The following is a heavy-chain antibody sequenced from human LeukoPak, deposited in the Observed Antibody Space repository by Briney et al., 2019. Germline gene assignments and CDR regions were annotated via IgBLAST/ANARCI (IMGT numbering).Heavy chain of an antibody. Sequence: GGSLRLSCATSGFTFNDAWMSWVRQAPGKGLEWVDRIKSKSHGGTADYATTVKGRFIISRDDSKNTVYLQMNSLKTEDTAVYYCTPRMPSIRWGQGTLVTVSS. CDR1: GFTFNDAW. V-gene: IGHV3-15*01. D-gene: IGHD2-2*01. CDR2: IKSKSHGGTA. CDR3: TPRMPSIR. J-gene: IGHJ4*02.